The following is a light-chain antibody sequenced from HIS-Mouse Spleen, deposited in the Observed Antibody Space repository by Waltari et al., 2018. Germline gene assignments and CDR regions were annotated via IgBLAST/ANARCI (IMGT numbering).Light chain of an antibody. J-gene: IGLJ2*01. Sequence: SYELTQPPSVSVSPGQTARITCSGDALPKKYAYWYQQKSGQAPVLGIYEDSKRPSGIHEICSGSSSGTMATLTISGAQVEDEADYYCYSTDSSGNHRVFGGGTKLTVL. V-gene: IGLV3-10*01. CDR2: EDS. CDR3: YSTDSSGNHRV. CDR1: ALPKKY.